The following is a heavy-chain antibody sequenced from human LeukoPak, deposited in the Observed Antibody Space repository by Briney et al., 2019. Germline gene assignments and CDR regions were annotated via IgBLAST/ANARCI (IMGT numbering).Heavy chain of an antibody. Sequence: PSETLSLTCAAYGGSFSGYYWSWIRQPPGKGLEWIGEINHSGSTNYNPSLKSRVTISVDTSKNQFSLKLSSVTAADTAVYYCARDGTYYYDSSGYYYFDYWGQGTLVTVSS. V-gene: IGHV4-34*01. CDR2: INHSGST. D-gene: IGHD3-22*01. CDR1: GGSFSGYY. J-gene: IGHJ4*02. CDR3: ARDGTYYYDSSGYYYFDY.